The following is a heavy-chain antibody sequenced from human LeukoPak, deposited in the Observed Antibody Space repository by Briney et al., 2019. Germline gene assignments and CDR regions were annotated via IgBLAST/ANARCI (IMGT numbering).Heavy chain of an antibody. CDR1: GFTFSSYA. V-gene: IGHV3-23*01. J-gene: IGHJ4*02. Sequence: GGSLRLSCAASGFTFSSYAMSWVRQAPGKGLEWVSAISGSGGSTYYADSVKGRFTISRDNSKNTLYLQMNSLRAEDTAVYYCAKQDPYDYVWGSYRPPPPGYFDYWGQGTLVTVSS. CDR2: ISGSGGST. CDR3: AKQDPYDYVWGSYRPPPPGYFDY. D-gene: IGHD3-16*02.